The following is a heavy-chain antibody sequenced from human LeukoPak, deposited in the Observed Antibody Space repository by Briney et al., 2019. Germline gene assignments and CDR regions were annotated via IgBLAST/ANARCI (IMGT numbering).Heavy chain of an antibody. CDR2: IYYSGTT. V-gene: IGHV4-59*01. CDR1: GGSISSYY. J-gene: IGHJ4*02. Sequence: SETLSLTCTVSGGSISSYYWNWIRQPPGKGLEWIGYIYYSGTTNYNPSLKSRLTISVDTSKNQFSLKLRSVTAADTGVYFCARGSGVLSYWGQGTLVTVSS. CDR3: ARGSGVLSY.